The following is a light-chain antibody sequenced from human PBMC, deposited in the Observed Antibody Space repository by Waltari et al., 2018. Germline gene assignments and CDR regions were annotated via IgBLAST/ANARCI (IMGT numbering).Light chain of an antibody. V-gene: IGKV3-15*01. Sequence: EIVLTQSPATLSLSPGERATLSCRASQSVRSYLAWYHQKPGQAPRPLIYGASTRATGIPARFSGSGSGTDFTLTISSLQSEDFAVYYCQQYHNWYTFGQGTKLEIK. J-gene: IGKJ2*01. CDR2: GAS. CDR3: QQYHNWYT. CDR1: QSVRSY.